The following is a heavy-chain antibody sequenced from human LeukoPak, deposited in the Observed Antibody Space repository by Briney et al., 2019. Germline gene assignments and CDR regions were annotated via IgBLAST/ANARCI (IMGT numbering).Heavy chain of an antibody. CDR2: IIGSGAGT. CDR3: ARGPGGAFDI. CDR1: GFTFSAYA. V-gene: IGHV3-23*01. D-gene: IGHD1-14*01. Sequence: GGSLRLSCTASGFTFSAYAMSWVRQAPGKGLESVSAIIGSGAGTYYGDSVRGRFSISRDNSKNTVYLQMNSLRAEDTAVYYCARGPGGAFDIWGQGTMVTVSS. J-gene: IGHJ3*02.